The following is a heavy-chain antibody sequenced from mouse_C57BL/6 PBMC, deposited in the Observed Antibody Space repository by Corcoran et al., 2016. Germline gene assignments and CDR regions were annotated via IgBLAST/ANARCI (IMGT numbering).Heavy chain of an antibody. CDR2: ISYDGSN. Sequence: DVQLQESGPGLVKPSQSLSLTCSVTGYSITSGYYWNWIRQFPGNKLEWMGYISYDGSNNYNPSLKNRISITRDTSKNQFFLKLNSVTTEDTATYYCAREYDGTRGWYFDVWGTGTTVTVSS. J-gene: IGHJ1*03. CDR3: AREYDGTRGWYFDV. D-gene: IGHD2-3*01. V-gene: IGHV3-6*01. CDR1: GYSITSGYY.